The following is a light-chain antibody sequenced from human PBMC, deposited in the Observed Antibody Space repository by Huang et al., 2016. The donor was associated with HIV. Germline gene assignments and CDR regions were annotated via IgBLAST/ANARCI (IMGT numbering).Light chain of an antibody. CDR1: QSVTSN. J-gene: IGKJ1*01. CDR3: QQYNNWPPWT. CDR2: GAS. V-gene: IGKV3-15*01. Sequence: EIVMTQSPATLSVSPGERATLSCRASQSVTSNLAWYQQKPGQAPRLLNYGASPRATGIPARFSGSGSGTEFTLTISSLQSEDFAVYYCQQYNNWPPWTFGQGTKVEIK.